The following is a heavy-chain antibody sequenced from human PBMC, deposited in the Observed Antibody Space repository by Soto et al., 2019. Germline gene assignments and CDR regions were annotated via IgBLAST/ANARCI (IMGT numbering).Heavy chain of an antibody. Sequence: RASVKVSCKASGGTFSSYAISWVRQAPGQGLEWMGGIIPIFGTANYAQKFQGRVTITADESTSTAYMELSSLRSEDTAVYYCARGTTVVTHDAFDIWGQGTMVTVSS. J-gene: IGHJ3*02. D-gene: IGHD4-17*01. CDR2: IIPIFGTA. CDR3: ARGTTVVTHDAFDI. V-gene: IGHV1-69*13. CDR1: GGTFSSYA.